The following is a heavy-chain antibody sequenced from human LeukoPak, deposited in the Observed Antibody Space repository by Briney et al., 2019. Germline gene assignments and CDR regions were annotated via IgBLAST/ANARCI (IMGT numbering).Heavy chain of an antibody. J-gene: IGHJ6*03. Sequence: SETLSLTCTVSGGSISSYYWSCIRQPAGKGLEWIGRIYTSGSTNYNPSLKSRVTISVDTSKNQFSLKLSSVTAADTAVYYCARVVYSGYDFRGAMDVWGKGTTVTVSS. D-gene: IGHD5-12*01. CDR2: IYTSGST. CDR3: ARVVYSGYDFRGAMDV. V-gene: IGHV4-4*07. CDR1: GGSISSYY.